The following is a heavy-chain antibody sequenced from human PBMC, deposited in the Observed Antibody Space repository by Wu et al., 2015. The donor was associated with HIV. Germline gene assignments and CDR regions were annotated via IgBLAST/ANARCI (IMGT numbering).Heavy chain of an antibody. CDR2: ISPYNGNT. D-gene: IGHD6-19*01. Sequence: QVQLVQSGAEVKKPGASVKVSCKTSGYTFTSYGISWVRQAPGQGLEWMGWISPYNGNTDYAQKLQGRVTMTTDTSTSTTYMELRSLRSEDTAVYYCARGIAVAVPDAFDIWGQGTMVTVSS. J-gene: IGHJ3*02. V-gene: IGHV1-18*01. CDR3: ARGIAVAVPDAFDI. CDR1: GYTFTSYG.